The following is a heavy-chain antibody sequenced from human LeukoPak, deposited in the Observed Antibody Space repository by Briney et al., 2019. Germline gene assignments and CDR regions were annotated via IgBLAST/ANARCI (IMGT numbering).Heavy chain of an antibody. CDR2: NSGSGGST. D-gene: IGHD3-22*01. Sequence: PGGSLRLSCAASGFTFSSYAMSWVRQAPGKGLEWVSANSGSGGSTYYADSVKGRFTISRDNSKNTLYLQMNSLRAEDTAVYYCAKAHDSSGYYSYFDYWGQGTLVTVSS. CDR3: AKAHDSSGYYSYFDY. V-gene: IGHV3-23*01. J-gene: IGHJ4*02. CDR1: GFTFSSYA.